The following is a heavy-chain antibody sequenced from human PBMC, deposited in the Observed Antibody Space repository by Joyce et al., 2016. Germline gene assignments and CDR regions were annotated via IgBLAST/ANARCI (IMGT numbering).Heavy chain of an antibody. CDR2: ISSSGNTK. Sequence: EVQLVESGGGLVQPGGSLRLSCAASGFTFSSYEMNWVRQAQGKGPGWVSYISSSGNTKYYADSVKGRFTISRDNAKNSLYLQMNSLRAEDTAVYYCARGRSGGRGWGVCFDYWGQGTLVTVSS. J-gene: IGHJ4*02. CDR3: ARGRSGGRGWGVCFDY. CDR1: GFTFSSYE. D-gene: IGHD3-10*01. V-gene: IGHV3-48*03.